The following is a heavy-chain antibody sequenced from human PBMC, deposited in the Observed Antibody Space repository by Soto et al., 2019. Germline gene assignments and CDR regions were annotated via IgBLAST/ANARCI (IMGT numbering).Heavy chain of an antibody. D-gene: IGHD6-6*01. V-gene: IGHV4-34*01. CDR1: GGSFSGYY. J-gene: IGHJ4*02. Sequence: SETLSLTCAVYGGSFSGYYWSWIRQPPGKGLEWIGEINHSGSTNYNPSLKSRVTISVDTSKNQFSLKLSSVTAADTAVYYCASLYSSSSDSVDYWGQGTLVTVYS. CDR3: ASLYSSSSDSVDY. CDR2: INHSGST.